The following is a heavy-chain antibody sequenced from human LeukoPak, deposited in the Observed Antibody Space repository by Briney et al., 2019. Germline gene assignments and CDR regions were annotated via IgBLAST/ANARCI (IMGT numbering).Heavy chain of an antibody. CDR1: GFTFSSYG. V-gene: IGHV3-30*03. CDR2: ISYDGSNK. D-gene: IGHD6-19*01. CDR3: ARIRSSGWSYYYSYMDV. J-gene: IGHJ6*03. Sequence: PGGSLRLSCAASGFTFSSYGMHWVRQAPGKGLEWVAVISYDGSNKYYADSVKGRFTISRDNAKNSLYLQMNSLRAEDTAVYYCARIRSSGWSYYYSYMDVWGKGTTVTVSS.